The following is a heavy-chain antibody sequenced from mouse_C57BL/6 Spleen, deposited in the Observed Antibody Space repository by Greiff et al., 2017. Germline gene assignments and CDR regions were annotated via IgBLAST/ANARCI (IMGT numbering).Heavy chain of an antibody. J-gene: IGHJ1*03. CDR2: IYPGNSDT. CDR1: GYTFTSYW. Sequence: EVQLQQSGTVLARPGASVKMSCKTSGYTFTSYWMHWVKQRPGQGLEWIGAIYPGNSDTSYNQKFKGKAKLTAVTSASTAYMELSSLTKEDSAVYYCTRGPGATVVARDFYVWGTGTTVTVSS. CDR3: TRGPGATVVARDFYV. D-gene: IGHD1-1*01. V-gene: IGHV1-5*01.